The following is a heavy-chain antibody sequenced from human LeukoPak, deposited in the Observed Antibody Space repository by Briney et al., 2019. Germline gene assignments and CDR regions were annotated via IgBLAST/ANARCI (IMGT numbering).Heavy chain of an antibody. Sequence: GGSLRLSCAASGLTFSTYVINWVRQAPGKGLERVSGISGRGTSTYYADSVKGRFTISRDNSKNALYLQMNSLRAEDTAVYYCAKDRYTSGHDAFDMWGQGTMVTVSS. V-gene: IGHV3-23*01. CDR1: GLTFSTYV. CDR3: AKDRYTSGHDAFDM. J-gene: IGHJ3*02. D-gene: IGHD6-19*01. CDR2: ISGRGTST.